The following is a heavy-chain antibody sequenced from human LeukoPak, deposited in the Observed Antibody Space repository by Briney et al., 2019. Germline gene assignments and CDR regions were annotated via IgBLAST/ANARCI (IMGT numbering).Heavy chain of an antibody. CDR1: GFTFSSYG. J-gene: IGHJ4*02. CDR3: AKDPGYPE. Sequence: GRSLRLSCAASGFTFSSYGMHWDRQAPGKGLEWVAVISYDGSNKYYADSVKGRFTISRDNSKNTLYLQMNSLRAEDTAVYYCAKDPGYPEWGQGTLVTVSS. D-gene: IGHD6-13*01. V-gene: IGHV3-30*18. CDR2: ISYDGSNK.